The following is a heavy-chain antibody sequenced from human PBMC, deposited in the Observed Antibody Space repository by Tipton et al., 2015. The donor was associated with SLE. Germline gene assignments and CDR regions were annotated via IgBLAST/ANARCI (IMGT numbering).Heavy chain of an antibody. Sequence: TLSLTRTVSGDSIITGDYAWSWFRQPAGKGLEWIGRVWSTGSANYNPSLKSRVTMSIDTSRNQYSLKLSSVTATDTAVYYCARYRLAGLDPWGQGTLVTVSS. D-gene: IGHD6-25*01. CDR3: ARYRLAGLDP. V-gene: IGHV4-61*02. CDR2: VWSTGSA. J-gene: IGHJ5*02. CDR1: GDSIITGDYA.